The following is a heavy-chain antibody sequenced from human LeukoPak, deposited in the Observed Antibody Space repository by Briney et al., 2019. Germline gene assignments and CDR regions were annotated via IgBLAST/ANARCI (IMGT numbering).Heavy chain of an antibody. J-gene: IGHJ4*02. Sequence: PSETLSLTCTVSGGSISSGGYYWSWIRQHPGKGLEWIGYIYYSGSTYYNPSLKSRVTISVDTSKNQFSLKLSSVTAADTAVDYCASSSGYYYFDYWGQGTLVTVSS. D-gene: IGHD3-22*01. V-gene: IGHV4-31*03. CDR2: IYYSGST. CDR1: GGSISSGGYY. CDR3: ASSSGYYYFDY.